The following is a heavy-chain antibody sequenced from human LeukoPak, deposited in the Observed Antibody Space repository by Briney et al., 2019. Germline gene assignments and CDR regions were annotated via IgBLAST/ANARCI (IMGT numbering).Heavy chain of an antibody. J-gene: IGHJ6*03. CDR3: ARLKYYDSTGYSPGYYMDV. CDR2: FYVTGST. D-gene: IGHD3-22*01. CDR1: GGSIIIYY. Sequence: PSETLSLTCTVSGGSIIIYYGSWLRHPAGAGGEGVGRFYVTGSTIYNPSLQSRLSMPVETSKNQFSLRLTSVTAADTAVYYCARLKYYDSTGYSPGYYMDVWGKGITVTVSS. V-gene: IGHV4-4*07.